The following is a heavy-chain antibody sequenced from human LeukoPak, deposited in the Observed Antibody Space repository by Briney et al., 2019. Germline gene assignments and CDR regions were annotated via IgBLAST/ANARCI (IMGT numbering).Heavy chain of an antibody. J-gene: IGHJ3*02. V-gene: IGHV4-31*03. CDR1: GGSINNPTYY. CDR2: IYYTGST. Sequence: PSETLSLTCTVSGGSINNPTYYCSWIRQHPGKGLEWTGYIYYTGSTFYNPSLKSRVTMSVDTSKNQFSLRLNSVTAADTAVYYCASRLNAFDIWGQGTLVTVSS. CDR3: ASRLNAFDI.